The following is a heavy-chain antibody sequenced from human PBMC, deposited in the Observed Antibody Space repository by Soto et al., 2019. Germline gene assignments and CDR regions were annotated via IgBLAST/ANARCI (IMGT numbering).Heavy chain of an antibody. CDR3: ARGSWDDVSGHYYMDV. CDR2: TYYKSKWYY. Sequence: QVPLQQSSPGLVKPSQALSLTCDISGASVSSNSAGWNWIRQTPSRGLEWLGRTYYKSKWYYTYAASVKSRITVSPDTSKNQFSLQLTSVTPEDTAVYYCARGSWDDVSGHYYMDVWDKGTTVTVSS. CDR1: GASVSSNSAG. D-gene: IGHD1-1*01. J-gene: IGHJ6*03. V-gene: IGHV6-1*01.